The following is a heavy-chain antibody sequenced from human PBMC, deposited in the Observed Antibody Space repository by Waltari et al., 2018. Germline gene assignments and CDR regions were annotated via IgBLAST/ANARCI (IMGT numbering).Heavy chain of an antibody. Sequence: QVQLQESGPGLVKPSETLSLTCTVSGYSISSGYYGGWIRQPPGKGLEWIGSIYNSGSTYYNPSLKSGVTISVDTSNNQFSLKRSSVTAADTAVYYCARVIGGYDYYYFDYWGQGTLVTVSS. J-gene: IGHJ4*02. CDR1: GYSISSGYY. D-gene: IGHD5-12*01. CDR3: ARVIGGYDYYYFDY. CDR2: IYNSGST. V-gene: IGHV4-38-2*02.